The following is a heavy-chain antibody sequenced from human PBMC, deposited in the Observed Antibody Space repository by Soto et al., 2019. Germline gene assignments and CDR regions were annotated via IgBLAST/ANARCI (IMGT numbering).Heavy chain of an antibody. V-gene: IGHV3-7*01. Sequence: GGSLRLSCAASGFTFSSYWMSWVRQAPGKGLEWVANIKQDGSEKYYVDSVKGRFTISRDNAKNSLYQQMNSLRAEDTAVYYSARARGYCSGGSCHHYFDYWGQGTLVTVSS. J-gene: IGHJ4*02. D-gene: IGHD2-15*01. CDR3: ARARGYCSGGSCHHYFDY. CDR1: GFTFSSYW. CDR2: IKQDGSEK.